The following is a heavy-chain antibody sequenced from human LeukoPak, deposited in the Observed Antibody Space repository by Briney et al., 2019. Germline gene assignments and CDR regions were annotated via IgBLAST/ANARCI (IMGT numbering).Heavy chain of an antibody. Sequence: PGGSLRLSCAASGFTFSSYWMHWVRHAPGRGLVWVSRINSDGSSTSYADSVKGRFTISRDNAKNMLYLQMNSLRAEDTAVYYCARGEFYDFWSGYYPFDYWGQGTLVTVSS. D-gene: IGHD3-3*01. CDR1: GFTFSSYW. J-gene: IGHJ4*02. CDR3: ARGEFYDFWSGYYPFDY. CDR2: INSDGSST. V-gene: IGHV3-74*01.